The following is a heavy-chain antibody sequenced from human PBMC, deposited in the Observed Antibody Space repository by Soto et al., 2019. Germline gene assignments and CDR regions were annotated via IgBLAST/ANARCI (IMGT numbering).Heavy chain of an antibody. V-gene: IGHV1-18*01. J-gene: IGHJ4*02. CDR1: GYTFTSFG. CDR2: ITTYNDNT. Sequence: GASVKVSCKGSGYTFTSFGITWVRQAPGQGLEWMGWITTYNDNTNYAQKFQGRVTVTTDTSTSTAYMELSSLRSDDTAVYYCARVEGVKGYHYVDASDYWGQGTLVTVSS. D-gene: IGHD4-17*01. CDR3: ARVEGVKGYHYVDASDY.